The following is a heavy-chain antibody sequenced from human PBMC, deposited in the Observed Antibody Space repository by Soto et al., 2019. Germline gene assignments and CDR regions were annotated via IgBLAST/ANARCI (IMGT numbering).Heavy chain of an antibody. CDR2: IVVASGNT. J-gene: IGHJ4*02. V-gene: IGHV1-58*01. D-gene: IGHD2-21*02. CDR3: AADPYCGGDCYFDY. CDR1: GFTFFTSA. Sequence: SAKVSCKASGFTFFTSAVQWVRQARGQRLEWIGWIVVASGNTNYAQQFQERVTITRDMSTNTAYMELSSLRSEDTAVYYCAADPYCGGDCYFDYWGQGIMVTVSS.